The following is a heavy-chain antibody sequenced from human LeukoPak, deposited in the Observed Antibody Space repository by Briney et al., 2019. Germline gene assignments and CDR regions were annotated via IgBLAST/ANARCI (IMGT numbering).Heavy chain of an antibody. D-gene: IGHD7-27*01. CDR2: ISSSSSYI. CDR1: GFTFSSYS. V-gene: IGHV3-21*01. J-gene: IGHJ4*02. Sequence: GGSLRLSCAASGFTFSSYSMNWVRQAPGKGLEWVSSISSSSSYIYYADSVKGRFAISRDNAKNSLYLQMNSLRAEDTAVYYCARGVLTGDPDYWGQGTLVTVSS. CDR3: ARGVLTGDPDY.